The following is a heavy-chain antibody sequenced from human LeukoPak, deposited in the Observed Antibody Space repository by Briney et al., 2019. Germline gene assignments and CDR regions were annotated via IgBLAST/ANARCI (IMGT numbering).Heavy chain of an antibody. V-gene: IGHV3-53*01. Sequence: GGSLRLSCAACGFTVSSNYMSWVRQAPGKGLEWVSVIYSGGSTYYADSVKGRFTISRDNSKNTLFLQMNSLRAEDTAVYYCAKDLYYGSGRSEFDYWGQGTLVTVSS. CDR3: AKDLYYGSGRSEFDY. CDR1: GFTVSSNY. J-gene: IGHJ4*02. D-gene: IGHD3-10*01. CDR2: IYSGGST.